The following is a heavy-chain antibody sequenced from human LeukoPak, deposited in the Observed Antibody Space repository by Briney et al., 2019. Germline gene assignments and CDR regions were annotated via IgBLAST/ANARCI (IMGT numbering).Heavy chain of an antibody. D-gene: IGHD3-3*02. CDR2: ISGSGGST. Sequence: GGSLRLSCAASGFTFSDYAMSWVRQAPGKGLEWVSAISGSGGSTYYADSVKGRFTISRDNSKNTLFVQMNSLRAEDTAVYYCAKDIRAAVWDEANDAFDIWGQGTMVTVSS. CDR1: GFTFSDYA. J-gene: IGHJ3*02. V-gene: IGHV3-23*01. CDR3: AKDIRAAVWDEANDAFDI.